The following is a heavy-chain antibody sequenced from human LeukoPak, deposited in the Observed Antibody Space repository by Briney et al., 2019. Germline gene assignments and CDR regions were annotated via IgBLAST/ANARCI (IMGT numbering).Heavy chain of an antibody. V-gene: IGHV3-23*01. J-gene: IGHJ3*02. D-gene: IGHD4-17*01. CDR2: ISGSGGTI. CDR3: AKDPNGDYFGAFDM. CDR1: GFTLSIYA. Sequence: PGGSLRLSCAASGFTLSIYAMTWVRQAPGKGLEWVSGISGSGGTIYYADSVKGRFTISRDNSKNTLYLQMNSLRAGDTAVYYCAKDPNGDYFGAFDMWGQGTMVTVSS.